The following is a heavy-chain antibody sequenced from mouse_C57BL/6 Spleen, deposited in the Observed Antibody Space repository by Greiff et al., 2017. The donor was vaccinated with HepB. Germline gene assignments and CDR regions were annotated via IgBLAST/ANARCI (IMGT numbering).Heavy chain of an antibody. J-gene: IGHJ2*01. CDR1: GYSFTGYY. V-gene: IGHV1-42*01. D-gene: IGHD1-1*01. CDR2: INPSTGGT. Sequence: VQLKESGPELVKPGASVTISCKASGYSFTGYYMNWVKQSPEKSLEWIGEINPSTGGTTYNQKFKAKATLTVDKSSSTAYMQLKSLTSEDSAVYYCARSEYYGSSYGYWGQGTTLTVSS. CDR3: ARSEYYGSSYGY.